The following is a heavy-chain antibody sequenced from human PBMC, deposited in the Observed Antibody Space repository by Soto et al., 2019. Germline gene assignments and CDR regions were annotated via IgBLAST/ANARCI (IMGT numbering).Heavy chain of an antibody. Sequence: TSETLSLTCAVYGGSFSGYYWSWIRQPPGKGLGWIGYIYHSGSTNYNPSLKSRVTISVETSKNQFSLKLRSLTAADTAVYYCARAGPMTTVIMDSWAPGTLVTVSS. CDR3: ARAGPMTTVIMDS. D-gene: IGHD4-4*01. CDR1: GGSFSGYY. V-gene: IGHV4-34*01. CDR2: IYHSGST. J-gene: IGHJ5*01.